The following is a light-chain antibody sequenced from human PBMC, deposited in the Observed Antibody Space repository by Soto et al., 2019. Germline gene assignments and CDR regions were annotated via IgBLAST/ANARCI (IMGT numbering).Light chain of an antibody. CDR3: ETWDSTTRV. J-gene: IGLJ3*02. CDR1: SGHSSYN. Sequence: QSVLTQSSSASASLGSSVKLTCSLSSGHSSYNIAWHQQQPGKAPRHLMRLEDSGSYNKWSGVPDRFSGSSSGADRYLTISNLQYEDEADYYCETWDSTTRVFGGGTKLTVL. CDR2: LEDSGSY. V-gene: IGLV4-60*02.